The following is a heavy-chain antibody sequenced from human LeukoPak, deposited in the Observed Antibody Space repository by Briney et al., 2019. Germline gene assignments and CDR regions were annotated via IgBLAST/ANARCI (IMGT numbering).Heavy chain of an antibody. J-gene: IGHJ6*02. Sequence: ASVKVSCKASGYTFTGYYMHWVRQAPGQGLEWMGRINPNSGGTNYAQKFQGRVTMTRDTSISTAYMELSRLRSDDTAVYYCARDTIFGVVIENYYYYGMDVWGQGTTVTVSS. D-gene: IGHD3-3*01. CDR2: INPNSGGT. CDR3: ARDTIFGVVIENYYYYGMDV. V-gene: IGHV1-2*06. CDR1: GYTFTGYY.